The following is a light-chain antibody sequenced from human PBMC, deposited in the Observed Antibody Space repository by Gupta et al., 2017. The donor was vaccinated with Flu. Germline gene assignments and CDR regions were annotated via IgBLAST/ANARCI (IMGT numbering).Light chain of an antibody. CDR3: QQVNYHPRT. CDR1: QDISDS. V-gene: IGKV1-9*01. CDR2: AAS. J-gene: IGKJ4*01. Sequence: DVQLTQSPPFLSASVGDRVTITCRASQDISDSLAWYQQKPGEAPKLLIYAASSLQSGVPSRFGGTGSGSEFTLTVSSLQPEDFATYYCQQVNYHPRTFGGGTKVEIK.